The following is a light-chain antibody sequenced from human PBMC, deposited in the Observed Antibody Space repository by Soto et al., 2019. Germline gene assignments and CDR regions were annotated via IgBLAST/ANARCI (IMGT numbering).Light chain of an antibody. CDR3: SSYAGSNSYV. CDR1: SSDVGVYNH. V-gene: IGLV2-8*01. J-gene: IGLJ1*01. Sequence: QSVLIQPPSASGSPGQSVTISCTGTSSDVGVYNHVSWYQQHPSKAPKLMIFEVTKRPSGVPDRFSGSKSGNTASLTVSGLQAEDEADYYCSSYAGSNSYVFGTGTKVTVL. CDR2: EVT.